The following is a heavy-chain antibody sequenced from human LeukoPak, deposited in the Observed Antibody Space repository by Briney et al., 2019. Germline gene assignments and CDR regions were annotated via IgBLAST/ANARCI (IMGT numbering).Heavy chain of an antibody. J-gene: IGHJ4*02. Sequence: GGSLRLSCAASGFTFSSYGMLWVRQAPGKGLEWVAFIRYDGSNKYYADSVKGRFTISRDNSKNTLYLQMNSLRAEDTAVYYCAKGRFLVGATDFDYWGQGTLVTVSS. CDR3: AKGRFLVGATDFDY. CDR1: GFTFSSYG. D-gene: IGHD1-26*01. CDR2: IRYDGSNK. V-gene: IGHV3-30*02.